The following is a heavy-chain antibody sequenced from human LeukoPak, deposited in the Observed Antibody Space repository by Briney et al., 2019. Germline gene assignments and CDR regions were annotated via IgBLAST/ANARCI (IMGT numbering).Heavy chain of an antibody. CDR2: ISGSGGTI. CDR1: GFTFSNYN. D-gene: IGHD6-25*01. Sequence: PGGSLRLSCAASGFTFSNYNMNWVRQAPGKGLEWISYISGSGGTIHYADSVRGRFTISRDNSNSMLFLQMNSLRTEDTAVYYCAKDSAGGDAFDFWGPGTMVTVSS. J-gene: IGHJ3*01. V-gene: IGHV3-48*01. CDR3: AKDSAGGDAFDF.